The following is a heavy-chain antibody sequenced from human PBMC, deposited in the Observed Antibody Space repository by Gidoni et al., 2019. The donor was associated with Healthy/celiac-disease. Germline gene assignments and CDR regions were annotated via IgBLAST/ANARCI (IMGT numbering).Heavy chain of an antibody. V-gene: IGHV3-66*02. D-gene: IGHD1-26*01. CDR3: ARDSGGSYYGWGPQDYFDY. CDR2: IYSGGST. CDR1: GFTVSSTY. J-gene: IGHJ4*02. Sequence: EVQLVESGVGLVQPGGSLRLSCAASGFTVSSTYMSWVRQAPGTELVWVSVIYSGGSTYYADSVKGRFTISRDNSKNTLYLQMNSLRAEDTAVYYCARDSGGSYYGWGPQDYFDYWGQGTLVTVSS.